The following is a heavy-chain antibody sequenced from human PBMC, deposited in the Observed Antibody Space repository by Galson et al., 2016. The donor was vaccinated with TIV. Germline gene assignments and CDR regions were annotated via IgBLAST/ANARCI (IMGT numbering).Heavy chain of an antibody. CDR2: IYHSGNT. V-gene: IGHV4-30-2*06. D-gene: IGHD5-24*01. Sequence: TLSLTCAVSGGSVSSVGYSWNWIRQSEGKGLEWIGFIYHSGNTYYNPSLKSRVTISLDGSKNQFSLRLTSVTAADTAVYYCVRHRRMGTRVYSFDVWGQGTKVAVSS. CDR1: GGSVSSVGYS. CDR3: VRHRRMGTRVYSFDV. J-gene: IGHJ3*01.